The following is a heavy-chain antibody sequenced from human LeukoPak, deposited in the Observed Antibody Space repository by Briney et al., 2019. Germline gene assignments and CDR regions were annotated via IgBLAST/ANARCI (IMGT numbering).Heavy chain of an antibody. D-gene: IGHD3-3*01. J-gene: IGHJ4*02. CDR1: GGSISGYY. CDR3: ARAGWSGYSDY. CDR2: ISYSGST. V-gene: IGHV4-59*01. Sequence: KPSETLSLTCTVSGGSISGYYWHWIRQPPGKGLEWIGYISYSGSTNYNPSLKSRVTISVDTSKNQFSLKLSSVTAADTAVYYCARAGWSGYSDYWGQGTLVTVSS.